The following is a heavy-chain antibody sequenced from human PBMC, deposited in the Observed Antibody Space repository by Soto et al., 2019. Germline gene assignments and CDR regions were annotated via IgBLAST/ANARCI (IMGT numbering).Heavy chain of an antibody. J-gene: IGHJ4*02. CDR1: GFAFSAYA. D-gene: IGHD2-15*01. V-gene: IGHV3-23*01. CDR3: VKDRSWAVVVEAAAYFDF. Sequence: GGSLRLSCAASGFAFSAYAMSWVRQPPGKGLEWVSAISGDGVNTFYADSVRGRFTISRDNSKNTLFLQMNSLRFDDTAVYFCVKDRSWAVVVEAAAYFDFWGQGTPVTVSS. CDR2: ISGDGVNT.